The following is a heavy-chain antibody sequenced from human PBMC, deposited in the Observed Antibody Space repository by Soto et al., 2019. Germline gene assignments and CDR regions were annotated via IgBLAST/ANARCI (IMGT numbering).Heavy chain of an antibody. D-gene: IGHD5-18*01. Sequence: GGSLRLCYAAPGFTFDTYGMHRVRQAPGKGLEWVAVISYDGSNRYYADSVKGRFTISRDNSKNTLYLQMNSLRAEDTAVYYCAREQGWDTAILHNSDYWGQGTLVTVSS. CDR3: AREQGWDTAILHNSDY. J-gene: IGHJ4*02. V-gene: IGHV3-30*03. CDR2: ISYDGSNR. CDR1: GFTFDTYG.